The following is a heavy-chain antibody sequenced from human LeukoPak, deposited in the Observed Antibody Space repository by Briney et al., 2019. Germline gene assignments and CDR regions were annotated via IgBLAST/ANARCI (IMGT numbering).Heavy chain of an antibody. Sequence: GGSLRLSCAASGFTVSSNYMSWVRQAPGKGPEWVGFIRSIAYGGTIEYAASVQGRFTISRDDSRSIAHLQMNSLKTEDTAVYYCNTGHTSSWYGANWGQGTLVTVSS. D-gene: IGHD6-13*01. V-gene: IGHV3-49*04. CDR1: GFTVSSNY. CDR2: IRSIAYGGTI. J-gene: IGHJ4*02. CDR3: NTGHTSSWYGAN.